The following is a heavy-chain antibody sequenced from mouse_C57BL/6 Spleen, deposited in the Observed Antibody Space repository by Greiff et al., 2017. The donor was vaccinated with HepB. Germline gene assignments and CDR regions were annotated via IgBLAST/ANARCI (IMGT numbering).Heavy chain of an antibody. Sequence: DVHLVESGGGLVKPGGSLKLSCAASGFTFSDYGMHWVRQAPEKGLEWVAYISSGSSTIYYADTVKGRFTISRDNAKNTLFLQMTSLRSEDTAMYYCARGYYSNPYYAMDYWGQGTSVTVSS. CDR1: GFTFSDYG. CDR2: ISSGSSTI. J-gene: IGHJ4*01. V-gene: IGHV5-17*01. D-gene: IGHD2-5*01. CDR3: ARGYYSNPYYAMDY.